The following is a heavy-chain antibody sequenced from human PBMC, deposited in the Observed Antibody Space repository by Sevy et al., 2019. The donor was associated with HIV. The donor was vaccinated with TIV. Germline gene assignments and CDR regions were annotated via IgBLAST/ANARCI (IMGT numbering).Heavy chain of an antibody. CDR2: IKQDGSEK. CDR3: ARDNDYYDYGMDV. V-gene: IGHV3-7*01. J-gene: IGHJ6*02. Sequence: GGSLRLSCAASGFTFSSYWMSWVRQAPGKGLEWVANIKQDGSEKYYVDSVKGRFTISRDNAKNSLYLQMNSLRAEDTAVYYCARDNDYYDYGMDVWGQGTTVTVSS. CDR1: GFTFSSYW.